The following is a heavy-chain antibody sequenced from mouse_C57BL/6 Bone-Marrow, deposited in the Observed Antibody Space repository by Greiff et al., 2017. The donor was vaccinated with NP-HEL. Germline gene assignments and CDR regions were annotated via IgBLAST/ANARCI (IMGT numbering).Heavy chain of an antibody. D-gene: IGHD1-1*01. CDR3: ARDRGLRSFDY. Sequence: DVKLQESGPGLVKPSQSLSLTCSVTGYSITSGYYWNWIRQFPGNKLEWMGYISYDGSNNYNPSLKNRISITRDTSKNQFFLKLNSVTTEDTATYYCARDRGLRSFDYWGKGTTLTVSS. CDR1: GYSITSGYY. CDR2: ISYDGSN. J-gene: IGHJ2*01. V-gene: IGHV3-6*01.